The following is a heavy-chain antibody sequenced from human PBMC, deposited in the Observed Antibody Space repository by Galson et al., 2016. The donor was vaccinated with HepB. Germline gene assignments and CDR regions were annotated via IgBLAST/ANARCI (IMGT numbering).Heavy chain of an antibody. CDR3: ARGPQYCSGSRCYSIGY. D-gene: IGHD2-15*01. V-gene: IGHV1-2*02. CDR2: INPNSGDT. Sequence: SVKVSCKASGYSFTDYYIHWVRQAPGQGLEWMGWINPNSGDTKYAQKFQGRVTMTRVTSISTAYMELSRLRSDDTAVHYCARGPQYCSGSRCYSIGYWGQGTLVTVSS. CDR1: GYSFTDYY. J-gene: IGHJ4*02.